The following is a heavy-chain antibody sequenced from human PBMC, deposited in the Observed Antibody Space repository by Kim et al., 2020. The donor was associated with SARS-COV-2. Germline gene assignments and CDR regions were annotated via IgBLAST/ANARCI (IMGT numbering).Heavy chain of an antibody. D-gene: IGHD2-15*01. V-gene: IGHV4-59*01. Sequence: NVNPSLKSRFTISVDTSKNQFSLKLSSVTAADTAVYYCARDTGNPRIFDYWGQGTLVTVSS. J-gene: IGHJ4*02. CDR3: ARDTGNPRIFDY.